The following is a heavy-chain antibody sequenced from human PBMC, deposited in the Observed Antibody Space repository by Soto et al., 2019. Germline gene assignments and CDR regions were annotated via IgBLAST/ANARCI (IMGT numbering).Heavy chain of an antibody. CDR1: GFTFSSYW. J-gene: IGHJ5*02. D-gene: IGHD4-17*01. CDR2: IKQDGSEK. Sequence: EVQLVESWGGLVQPGGALRLSCAASGFTFSSYWMSWVRQAPGKGLEWVANIKQDGSEKYYVDSVKGRFTISRDNAKNSLYLQMNSLRAEDTAVYYCARVLYGDYVGLFDPWGQGTLVTVSS. V-gene: IGHV3-7*04. CDR3: ARVLYGDYVGLFDP.